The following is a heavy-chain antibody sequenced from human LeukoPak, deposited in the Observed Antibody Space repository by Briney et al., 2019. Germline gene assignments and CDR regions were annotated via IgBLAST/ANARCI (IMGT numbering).Heavy chain of an antibody. CDR2: INWNGGST. CDR1: GFTFDDYG. V-gene: IGHV3-20*04. CDR3: ARLYSSSSGKAFDI. D-gene: IGHD6-6*01. Sequence: GGSLRLSCAASGFTFDDYGMSCVRQAPGKGLEWVSGINWNGGSTGYADSVKGRFTISRDNAKNSLYLQMNSLRAEDTAVYYCARLYSSSSGKAFDIWGQGTMVTVSS. J-gene: IGHJ3*02.